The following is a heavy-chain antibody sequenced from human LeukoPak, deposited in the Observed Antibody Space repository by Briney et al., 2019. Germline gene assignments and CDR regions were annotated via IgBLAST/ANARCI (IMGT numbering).Heavy chain of an antibody. CDR3: ARDLGATEDWFDP. CDR1: GGTFSSYA. V-gene: IGHV1-2*02. J-gene: IGHJ5*02. CDR2: INPNSGGT. D-gene: IGHD1-26*01. Sequence: ASVKVSCKASGGTFSSYAISWVRQAPGQGLEWMGWINPNSGGTNYAQKFQGRVTMTRDTSISTAYMELSRLRSDDTAVYYCARDLGATEDWFDPWGQGTLVTVSS.